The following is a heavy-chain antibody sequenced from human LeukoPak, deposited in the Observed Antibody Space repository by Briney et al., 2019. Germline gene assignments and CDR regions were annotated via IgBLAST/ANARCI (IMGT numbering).Heavy chain of an antibody. Sequence: QPGGSLRLSCAVSAFTLSNYAMNWVRQAPGKGLEWVSYIASSRDTIYYADSVKGRFTISRDNAKNSLYLQMNSLRDEDTAVYFCAGDRGYYFEFCGPGTLVTVSS. CDR2: IASSRDTI. V-gene: IGHV3-48*02. CDR1: AFTLSNYA. J-gene: IGHJ4*02. D-gene: IGHD3-10*01. CDR3: AGDRGYYFEF.